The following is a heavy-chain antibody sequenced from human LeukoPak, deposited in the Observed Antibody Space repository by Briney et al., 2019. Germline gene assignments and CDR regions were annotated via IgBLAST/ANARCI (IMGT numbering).Heavy chain of an antibody. D-gene: IGHD6-19*01. CDR1: GGSISSYY. CDR3: ARDGSGWYNYFDY. J-gene: IGHJ4*02. CDR2: ITYSGST. Sequence: RSSETLSLTCTVSGGSISSYYWSWIRQPPGKGLEWIGYITYSGSTTYNPSLKSRVTISLDTSMNQFSLKLSSVTAADTAVYYCARDGSGWYNYFDYWGQGTLVTVSS. V-gene: IGHV4-59*01.